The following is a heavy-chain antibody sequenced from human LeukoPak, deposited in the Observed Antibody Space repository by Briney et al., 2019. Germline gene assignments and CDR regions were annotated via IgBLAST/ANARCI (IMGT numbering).Heavy chain of an antibody. V-gene: IGHV4-34*01. D-gene: IGHD3-10*01. J-gene: IGHJ4*02. Sequence: SETLSLTCAVYGGSFSGYYWSWIRQPPGKGLEWIGEINHSGSTNYNPSLKSRVTISVDTSKNQFSLKLSSVTAADTAVYYCARHGYYYGSGKGVDYWGQGTLVAVSS. CDR1: GGSFSGYY. CDR3: ARHGYYYGSGKGVDY. CDR2: INHSGST.